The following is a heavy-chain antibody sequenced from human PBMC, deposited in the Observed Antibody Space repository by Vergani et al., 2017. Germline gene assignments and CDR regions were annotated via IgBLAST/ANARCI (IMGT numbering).Heavy chain of an antibody. CDR1: GYTFTGYY. V-gene: IGHV1-2*02. Sequence: QVQLVQSGAEVKKPGASVKVSCKASGYTFTGYYMHWVRQAPGQGLEWMGWINPNSGGTNYAQKFQGRVTMTRDTSISTAYMELSRLRSDDTAVYYCARVEEGTYYYGSGSYYNSGVYFDYWGQGTLVTVSS. CDR3: ARVEEGTYYYGSGSYYNSGVYFDY. J-gene: IGHJ4*02. D-gene: IGHD3-10*01. CDR2: INPNSGGT.